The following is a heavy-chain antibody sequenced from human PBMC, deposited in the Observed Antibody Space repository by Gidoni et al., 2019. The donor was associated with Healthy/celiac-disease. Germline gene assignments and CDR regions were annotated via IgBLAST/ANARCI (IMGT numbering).Heavy chain of an antibody. Sequence: EVQLVESGGGLVQPGRSLRLSCAASGFTFDDYAMHWVRQAPGKGLEWVSGISWNSGSIGYADSVKGRFTISRDNAKNSLYLQMNSLRAEDTALYYCAKEDSYGDYVNTYYFDYWGQGTLVTVSS. J-gene: IGHJ4*02. CDR3: AKEDSYGDYVNTYYFDY. D-gene: IGHD4-17*01. V-gene: IGHV3-9*01. CDR1: GFTFDDYA. CDR2: ISWNSGSI.